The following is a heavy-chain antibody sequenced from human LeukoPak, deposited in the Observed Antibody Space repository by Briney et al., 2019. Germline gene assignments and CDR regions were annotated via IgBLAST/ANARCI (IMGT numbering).Heavy chain of an antibody. CDR1: GFTFSSYS. J-gene: IGHJ4*02. D-gene: IGHD3-22*01. V-gene: IGHV3-21*01. Sequence: GGSLRLSCAASGFTFSSYSMNWVRQAPGKGLEWVSSISSSSSYIYYADSVKGRFTISRDNAKNSLYLQMNSLRAEDTAVYYCVPLYYYDSSKHEKRQVGGQGTLVTVSS. CDR2: ISSSSSYI. CDR3: VPLYYYDSSKHEKRQV.